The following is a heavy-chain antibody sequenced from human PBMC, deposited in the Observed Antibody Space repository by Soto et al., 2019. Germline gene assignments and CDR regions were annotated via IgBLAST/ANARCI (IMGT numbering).Heavy chain of an antibody. CDR3: ATVALSLYCSSNRCPGASFNV. J-gene: IGHJ3*01. CDR1: GGSFSGYY. D-gene: IGHD2-2*01. V-gene: IGHV4-34*02. CDR2: INHSGST. Sequence: QVQLQQWGAGQLKPSETLSLTCAVDGGSFSGYYWSWIRQPPGKGLEWIGEINHSGSTNYNASLQSRVTISVEKCKKQLSLKLSSVTAAGTAVYYCATVALSLYCSSNRCPGASFNVWGQGTMVTVSS.